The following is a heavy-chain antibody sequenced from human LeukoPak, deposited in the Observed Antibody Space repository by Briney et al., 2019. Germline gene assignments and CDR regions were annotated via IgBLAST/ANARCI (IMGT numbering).Heavy chain of an antibody. CDR1: GFTFRNYA. V-gene: IGHV3-23*01. J-gene: IGHJ5*02. CDR3: AKAGSGWYGDSPSES. D-gene: IGHD6-19*01. Sequence: PGGSLRLSCAASGFTFRNYAMSWVRQAPGKGLEWVSGTTGSARITYHAGSVKGRFTISRDNSNNTLYLQMNSLRAEDTAVYYCAKAGSGWYGDSPSESWGQGILVTVYS. CDR2: TTGSARIT.